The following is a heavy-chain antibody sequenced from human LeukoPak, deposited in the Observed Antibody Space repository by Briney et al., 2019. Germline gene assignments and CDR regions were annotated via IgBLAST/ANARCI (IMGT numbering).Heavy chain of an antibody. V-gene: IGHV3-43D*03. CDR1: GFTFDDYA. J-gene: IGHJ6*03. Sequence: GGSLRLSCAASGFTFDDYAMHWVRQAPGKGLEWVSLISWDGGSTYYADSVKGRFTISRDNSKNSLYLQMNSLRAEDTALYYCATSSSASAGDYYYYMDVWGKGTTVTVSS. CDR3: ATSSSASAGDYYYYMDV. CDR2: ISWDGGST. D-gene: IGHD6-6*01.